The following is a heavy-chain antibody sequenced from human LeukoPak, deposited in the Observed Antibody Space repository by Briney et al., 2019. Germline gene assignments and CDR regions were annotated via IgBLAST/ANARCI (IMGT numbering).Heavy chain of an antibody. D-gene: IGHD6-19*01. Sequence: SETLPLTCAVSGYSISSDYYWGWIRPPPGKGLEGIGSIYHNGGTYYNPSLKSRVTISVDTSKNQFSLKLSSVSAADTAVYYCARDAEGQYSSGWYYWGQGTLVTVSS. CDR2: IYHNGGT. J-gene: IGHJ4*02. CDR3: ARDAEGQYSSGWYY. V-gene: IGHV4-38-2*02. CDR1: GYSISSDYY.